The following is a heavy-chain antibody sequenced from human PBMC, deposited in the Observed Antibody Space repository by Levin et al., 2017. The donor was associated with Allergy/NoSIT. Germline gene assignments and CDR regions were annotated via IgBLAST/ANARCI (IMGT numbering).Heavy chain of an antibody. CDR3: AREDSSHAVTGTVVAS. V-gene: IGHV3-33*01. J-gene: IGHJ4*02. CDR1: GFTFSSYG. D-gene: IGHD6-19*01. Sequence: PGGSLTLSCATSGFTFSSYGLHWVRQAPGKGPEWVAIIWYDGSHEFYADSVKGRFTISRDNSKNTLYLQMNSLRAEDTAVVVCAREDSSHAVTGTVVASWGQGTLVTVSS. CDR2: IWYDGSHE.